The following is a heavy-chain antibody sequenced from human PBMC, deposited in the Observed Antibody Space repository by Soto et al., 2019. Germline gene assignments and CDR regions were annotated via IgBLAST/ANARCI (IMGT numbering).Heavy chain of an antibody. Sequence: LRLSCAASGFTFSSYWMHWVRQAPGKGLVWVSRINSDGSSTSYADSVKGRFTISRDNAKNTLYLQMNSLRAEDTAVYYCARALRGYSYGFDYWGQGTLVTVS. CDR3: ARALRGYSYGFDY. CDR1: GFTFSSYW. CDR2: INSDGSST. V-gene: IGHV3-74*01. J-gene: IGHJ4*02. D-gene: IGHD5-18*01.